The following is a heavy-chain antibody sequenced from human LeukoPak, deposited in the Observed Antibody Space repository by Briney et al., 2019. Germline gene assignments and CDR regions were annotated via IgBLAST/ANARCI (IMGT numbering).Heavy chain of an antibody. J-gene: IGHJ4*02. D-gene: IGHD3-10*01. V-gene: IGHV3-23*01. Sequence: GGSLRLSYTTSGFTFSNYAMSWVRQAPGKGLEWVSSISGSAITTYCADSVKGRFAISRDNSKNTLYLQMTSLRAEDTAVYYCAKDQRFGDLDDYRGQGTLVTVSS. CDR2: ISGSAITT. CDR3: AKDQRFGDLDDY. CDR1: GFTFSNYA.